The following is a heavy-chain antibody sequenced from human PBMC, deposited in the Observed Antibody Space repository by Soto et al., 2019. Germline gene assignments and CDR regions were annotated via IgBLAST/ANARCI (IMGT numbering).Heavy chain of an antibody. D-gene: IGHD3-10*01. J-gene: IGHJ5*02. Sequence: EMQLVETGGGLVQPGGSLRLSCVASGLSVGTNSMTWVRQAPGKGLEWVSALYSGGSTYYADSVRGRFTISRDNSKNTVSLQMNSLRAEDTAVYYCARDDYYGSGPYDPWGQGTLVTVST. CDR3: ARDDYYGSGPYDP. CDR1: GLSVGTNS. CDR2: LYSGGST. V-gene: IGHV3-66*01.